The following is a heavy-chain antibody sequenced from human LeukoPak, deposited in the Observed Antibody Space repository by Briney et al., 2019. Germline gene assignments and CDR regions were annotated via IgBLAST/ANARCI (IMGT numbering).Heavy chain of an antibody. J-gene: IGHJ4*02. CDR1: EFTFSNAW. CDR3: TKDRVKVLRFLEWLPFDY. D-gene: IGHD3-3*01. V-gene: IGHV3-15*01. CDR2: IKSKTDGGTT. Sequence: GGSLRLSCAASEFTFSNAWMSWVRQAPGKGLEWVGRIKSKTDGGTTDYAAPVKGRFTISRDDSKNPLYPQMNSLKTEDTGVYYCTKDRVKVLRFLEWLPFDYWGQGTLVTVSS.